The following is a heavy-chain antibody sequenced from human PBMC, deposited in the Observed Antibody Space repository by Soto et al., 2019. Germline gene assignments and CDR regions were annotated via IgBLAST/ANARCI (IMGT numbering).Heavy chain of an antibody. V-gene: IGHV4-31*03. CDR2: IYYSGST. D-gene: IGHD3-10*01. J-gene: IGHJ6*02. Sequence: PSETLSLTCTVSGGSIISGGYYWIWIRQHPGKGLEWIGYIYYSGSTYYNPSLKSRVTISVDTSKNQFSLKLSSVTAADTAVYYCAREGSGSYADVWGQGTTVTVSS. CDR1: GGSIISGGYY. CDR3: AREGSGSYADV.